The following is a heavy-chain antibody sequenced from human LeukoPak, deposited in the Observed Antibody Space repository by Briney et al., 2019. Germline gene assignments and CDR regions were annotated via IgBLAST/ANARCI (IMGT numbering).Heavy chain of an antibody. J-gene: IGHJ4*02. CDR1: GYSISSGYY. D-gene: IGHD6-13*01. CDR2: IFHSGST. V-gene: IGHV4-38-2*02. CDR3: ARDVVAAAGSWDY. Sequence: SETLSLTCTVSGYSISSGYYWGWIRQPPGKGLEWIGTIFHSGSTNYNPSLKSRVTMSVDTSKNQFSLNLSSVTAADTAVYYCARDVVAAAGSWDYWGQGTLVTVSS.